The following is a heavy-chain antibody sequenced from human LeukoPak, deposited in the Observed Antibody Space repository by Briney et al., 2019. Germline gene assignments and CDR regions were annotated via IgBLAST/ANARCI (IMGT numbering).Heavy chain of an antibody. CDR2: VYYSGGT. CDR3: VRLTDDSSGFLDC. Sequence: SETLSLTCTVSGGSISSSTYNWGWIRQPPGKGLEWIGSVYYSGGTSYYPSLKSRVTISVDTSKNQFSLKLRSLTAADTAVYYCVRLTDDSSGFLDCWGQGTLVTVSS. D-gene: IGHD3-22*01. J-gene: IGHJ4*02. V-gene: IGHV4-39*07. CDR1: GGSISSSTYN.